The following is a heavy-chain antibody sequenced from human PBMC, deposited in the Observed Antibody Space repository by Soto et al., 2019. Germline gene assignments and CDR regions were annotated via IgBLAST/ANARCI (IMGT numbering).Heavy chain of an antibody. Sequence: GGSLRLSCVASGFTFRSYEMDWLRHVPGRGLEWVAYIDETSATTHFANSVRGRFTISRDNAKNSLYLEMNSLSAEDSAVYYCAREHCSDGVCADAFDLWGQGTMVTVSS. D-gene: IGHD2-8*01. CDR3: AREHCSDGVCADAFDL. CDR1: GFTFRSYE. J-gene: IGHJ3*01. CDR2: IDETSATT. V-gene: IGHV3-48*01.